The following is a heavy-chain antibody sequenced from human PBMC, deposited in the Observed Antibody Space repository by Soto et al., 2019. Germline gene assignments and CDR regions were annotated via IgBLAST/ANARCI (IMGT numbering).Heavy chain of an antibody. V-gene: IGHV4-30-2*01. CDR2: IYHSGST. CDR1: GGSISSGGYS. Sequence: QLQLQESGSGLVKPSQTLSLTCAVSGGSISSGGYSWSWIRQPPGKGLEWIGYIYHSGSTYYNPSLKSRVTISVDRSKNQFSLKLSSVTAADTAVYYGARSRGGAYYSATGQFDYWGQGTLVTVSS. D-gene: IGHD3-10*01. J-gene: IGHJ4*02. CDR3: ARSRGGAYYSATGQFDY.